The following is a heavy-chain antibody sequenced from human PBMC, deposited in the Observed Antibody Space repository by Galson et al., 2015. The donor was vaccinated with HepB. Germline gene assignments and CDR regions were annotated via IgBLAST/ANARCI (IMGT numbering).Heavy chain of an antibody. Sequence: CAISGDSVSSNSAAWNWIRQSPSRGLEWLGRTYYRFRWYYDYAVSVKSRITINPDISKNQLSLQLNSVTPEDTAVYYCARNVYYDTSGYYYKPGWIDPWGQGTLVTVSS. V-gene: IGHV6-1*01. CDR3: ARNVYYDTSGYYYKPGWIDP. CDR2: TYYRFRWYY. CDR1: GDSVSSNSAA. D-gene: IGHD3-22*01. J-gene: IGHJ5*02.